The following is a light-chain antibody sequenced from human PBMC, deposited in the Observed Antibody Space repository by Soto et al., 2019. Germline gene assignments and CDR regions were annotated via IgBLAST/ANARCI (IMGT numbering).Light chain of an antibody. V-gene: IGKV3-20*01. CDR2: GAS. J-gene: IGKJ1*01. CDR1: QSVSSSY. Sequence: EIVLTQSPGTLSLSPGERATLSCRASQSVSSSYLAWYQQKPGQAPRLLIYGASSRATGIPDRFSGSGSGTDFTFTISRLEPEDVAVSYCQQYGSSPPWTFGQGTKVEIK. CDR3: QQYGSSPPWT.